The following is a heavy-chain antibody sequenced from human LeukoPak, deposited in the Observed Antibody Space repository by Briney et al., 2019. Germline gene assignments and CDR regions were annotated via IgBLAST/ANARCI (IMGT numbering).Heavy chain of an antibody. CDR1: GGSISSYY. V-gene: IGHV4-59*01. D-gene: IGHD5-24*01. J-gene: IGHJ4*02. CDR2: IYYSGST. Sequence: SETLSLTCTVSGGSISSYYWSWIRQPPGKGLEWIGYIYYSGSTYYNPSLKSRVTISVDTSKNQFSLKLSSVTAADTAVYYCASGTDGYNPSFFDYWGQGTLVTVSS. CDR3: ASGTDGYNPSFFDY.